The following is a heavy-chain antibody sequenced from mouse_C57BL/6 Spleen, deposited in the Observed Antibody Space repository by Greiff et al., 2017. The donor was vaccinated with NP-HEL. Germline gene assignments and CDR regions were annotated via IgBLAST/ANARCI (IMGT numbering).Heavy chain of an antibody. CDR2: IYPGNGDT. CDR3: ARAYDGYFRFAY. Sequence: LQESGAELVRPGASVKMSCKASGYTFTSYNMHWVKQTPIQGLEWIGAIYPGNGDTSYNQKFTEKAPLTVDNYSSTAYMQLSRLTSEDSAFYYCARAYDGYFRFAYWGQGTLVTVSA. V-gene: IGHV1-12*01. D-gene: IGHD2-3*01. J-gene: IGHJ3*01. CDR1: GYTFTSYN.